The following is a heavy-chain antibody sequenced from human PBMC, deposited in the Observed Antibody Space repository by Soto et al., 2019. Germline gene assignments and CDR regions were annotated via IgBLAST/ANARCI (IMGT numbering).Heavy chain of an antibody. CDR2: ISGDADNT. V-gene: IGHV3-23*01. D-gene: IGHD2-15*01. J-gene: IGHJ6*02. Sequence: GGSLRLSCAASGFTFSNYAMNWVRQAPGRGLEWVSSISGDADNTYYADSVKGRFTVSRDNSKNTLYLQMNSLSAEDTAVYHCAKDRRFCSAGTCYGYYYYYGMDVWGQGTTVTVSS. CDR1: GFTFSNYA. CDR3: AKDRRFCSAGTCYGYYYYYGMDV.